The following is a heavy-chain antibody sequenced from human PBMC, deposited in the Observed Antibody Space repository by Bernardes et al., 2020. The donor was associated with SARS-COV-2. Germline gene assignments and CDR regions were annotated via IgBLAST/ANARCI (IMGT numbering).Heavy chain of an antibody. CDR3: ASRDSSSWYSGYFQY. CDR2: IYHSGGT. J-gene: IGHJ1*01. D-gene: IGHD6-13*01. CDR1: GASISSYY. V-gene: IGHV4-59*08. Sequence: SEALSLTCTVSGASISSYYGSWLRQPTGKGLEWIGYIYHSGGTNYNPSLKGRVTISLDTAKNQFSLKLTSVTAADTAVYYCASRDSSSWYSGYFQYWGPGTLVTVSS.